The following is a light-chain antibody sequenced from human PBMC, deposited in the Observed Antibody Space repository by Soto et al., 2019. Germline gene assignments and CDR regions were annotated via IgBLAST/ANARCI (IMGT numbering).Light chain of an antibody. V-gene: IGLV2-23*01. Sequence: QSVLAQPASVSGSPGQSITISCTGTSGFVGSFSLVSWYQQHPGKAPKVMISEGHRRPSGVPDRFSGSTSVNSASLTISGLQDEQEAASSRCLYTGATTYVFGTGTKVTV. J-gene: IGLJ1*01. CDR2: EGH. CDR3: CLYTGATTYV. CDR1: SGFVGSFSL.